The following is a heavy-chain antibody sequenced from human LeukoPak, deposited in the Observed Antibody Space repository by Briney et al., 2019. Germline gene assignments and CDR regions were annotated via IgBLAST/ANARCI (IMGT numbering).Heavy chain of an antibody. Sequence: PSETLSLTCTVSGGSISSYYWSWIRQPPGKGLEWIGYIYYSGSTNYNPSLKSRVTISMDASKNQFSLKLRSVTAADTTVYYCGAFDVWGQGTMVTVSS. CDR2: IYYSGST. J-gene: IGHJ3*01. CDR1: GGSISSYY. CDR3: GAFDV. V-gene: IGHV4-59*01.